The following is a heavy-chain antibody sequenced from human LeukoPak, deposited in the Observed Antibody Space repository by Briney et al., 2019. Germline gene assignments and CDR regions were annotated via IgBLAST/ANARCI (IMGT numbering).Heavy chain of an antibody. CDR1: GGSISSYY. CDR2: IYYSGST. D-gene: IGHD4-17*01. V-gene: IGHV4-59*01. CDR3: AREGNYGDYVFDY. J-gene: IGHJ4*02. Sequence: PSETLSLTCTVSGGSISSYYWSWIRQPPGKGLEWIGYIYYSGSTNYNPSLKSRVTISVDTSKNQFSLKLSPVTAADTAVYYCAREGNYGDYVFDYWGQGTLVTVSS.